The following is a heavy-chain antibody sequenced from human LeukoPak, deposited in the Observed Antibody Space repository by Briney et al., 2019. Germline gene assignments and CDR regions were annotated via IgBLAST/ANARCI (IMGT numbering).Heavy chain of an antibody. CDR2: IYNSGST. CDR3: TRLIMSSIYYYYMDV. V-gene: IGHV4-59*01. J-gene: IGHJ6*03. Sequence: SETLSLTCTVSGGSISNNDGSWIRQPPGKGLEWIGYIYNSGSTNYNPSLKSRVTISVDTSKNQFSLKLSSVTAADTAVYYCTRLIMSSIYYYYMDVWGKGTTVTVSS. CDR1: GGSISNND. D-gene: IGHD3-10*01.